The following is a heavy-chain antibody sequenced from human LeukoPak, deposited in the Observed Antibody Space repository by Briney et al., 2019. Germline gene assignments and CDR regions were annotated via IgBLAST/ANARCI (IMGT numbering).Heavy chain of an antibody. V-gene: IGHV4-59*01. CDR2: IYYSGST. CDR1: GGSISSYY. Sequence: PSETLSLTCTVSGGSISSYYWSWIRQPPGKGLEWIGYIYYSGSTNYNPSLKSRVTISVDTSKNQFSLKLSSVTAADTAVYYCARGGGPPSYFDFWGRGTLVTVSS. CDR3: ARGGGPPSYFDF. D-gene: IGHD3-16*01. J-gene: IGHJ4*02.